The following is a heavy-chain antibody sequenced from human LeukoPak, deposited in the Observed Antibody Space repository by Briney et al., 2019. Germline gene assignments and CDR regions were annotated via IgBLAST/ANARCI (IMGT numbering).Heavy chain of an antibody. D-gene: IGHD2-15*01. CDR3: ARQASLLQDAFDI. V-gene: IGHV4-39*01. J-gene: IGHJ3*02. CDR1: GGSFSSSSYY. Sequence: SETLSLTCTVSGGSFSSSSYYWGWIRQPPGKGLEWIGSIYYSGSTYYNPSLKSRVTISVDTSKNQFSLKLSSVTAAGTAVYYCARQASLLQDAFDIWGQGTMVTVSS. CDR2: IYYSGST.